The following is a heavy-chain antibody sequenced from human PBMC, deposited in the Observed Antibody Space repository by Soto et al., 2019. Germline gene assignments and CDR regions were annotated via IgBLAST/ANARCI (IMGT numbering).Heavy chain of an antibody. CDR1: GFTVSSNY. J-gene: IGHJ6*02. CDR3: AKDKYCSGGSCYTTAYYYYGMDV. D-gene: IGHD2-15*01. CDR2: IYSGGST. Sequence: EVQLVETGGGLIQPGGSLRLSCAASGFTVSSNYMSWVRQAPGKGLEWVSVIYSGGSTYYADSVKGRFTISRDNSKNTLYLQMNSLRAEDTAVYYCAKDKYCSGGSCYTTAYYYYGMDVWGQGTTVTVSS. V-gene: IGHV3-53*02.